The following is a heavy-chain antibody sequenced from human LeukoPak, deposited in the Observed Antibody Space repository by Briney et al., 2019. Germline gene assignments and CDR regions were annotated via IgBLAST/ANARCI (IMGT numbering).Heavy chain of an antibody. D-gene: IGHD4-17*01. CDR1: GFTFSDYY. CDR3: ARGTVTTEFAY. Sequence: KPGGSLRLSCAASGFTFSDYYMGWIRQAPGKGLDWVSYISSSGTTIYYADSVKGRFTISRDNAKNSLSLQMNSLRADDTAVYYCARGTVTTEFAYWGQGTLVTVSS. J-gene: IGHJ4*02. V-gene: IGHV3-11*04. CDR2: ISSSGTTI.